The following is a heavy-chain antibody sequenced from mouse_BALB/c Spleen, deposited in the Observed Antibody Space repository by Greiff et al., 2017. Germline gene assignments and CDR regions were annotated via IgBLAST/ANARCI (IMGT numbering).Heavy chain of an antibody. V-gene: IGHV5-4*02. D-gene: IGHD3-3*01. CDR2: ISDGGSYT. J-gene: IGHJ3*01. CDR1: GFTFSDYY. Sequence: EVQGVESGGGLVKPGGSLKLSCAASGFTFSDYYMYWVRQTPDKRLEWVATISDGGSYTYYPDSVKGRFTISRDNAKNNLYLQMSSLKSEDTAMYYCARDGRDGFAYWGQGTLVTVSA. CDR3: ARDGRDGFAY.